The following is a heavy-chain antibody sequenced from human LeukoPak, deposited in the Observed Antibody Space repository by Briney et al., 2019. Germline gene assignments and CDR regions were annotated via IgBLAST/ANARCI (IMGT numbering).Heavy chain of an antibody. J-gene: IGHJ4*02. CDR1: GGSFSDYY. D-gene: IGHD1-1*01. CDR3: ARVPRQLERPFDY. CDR2: INHSGST. Sequence: SETPSLTCAVYGGSFSDYYWSWLRQSPGMGLEWIGEINHSGSTNYNPSLKSRVTISVDTSKNQFSLNLNSVTAADTASYYCARVPRQLERPFDYWGQGTPVTVSS. V-gene: IGHV4-34*01.